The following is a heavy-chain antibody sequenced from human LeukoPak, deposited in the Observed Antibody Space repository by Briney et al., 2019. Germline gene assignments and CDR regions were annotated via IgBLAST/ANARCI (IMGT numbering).Heavy chain of an antibody. V-gene: IGHV1-2*02. Sequence: ASVKVSCKASRYTFTGYYMDWVRQAPGQGLEWMGWNNPNSGRTNYAHNFQGRVTLTRDPSISTAYMELTGLTSNDTGVYYCARTREYSSTWFFPPFDPWGQGTLVTVSS. D-gene: IGHD6-13*01. CDR3: ARTREYSSTWFFPPFDP. CDR1: RYTFTGYY. J-gene: IGHJ5*02. CDR2: NNPNSGRT.